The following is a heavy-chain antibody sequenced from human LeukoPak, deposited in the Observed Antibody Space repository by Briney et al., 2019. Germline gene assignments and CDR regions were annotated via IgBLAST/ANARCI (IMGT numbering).Heavy chain of an antibody. Sequence: GASVKVSCKASGYTFTCYYMHWVRQAPGQGFEWMGWIDPNSGDTNYAQKFQGRVTMTRDTSISTAHMELSRLRSDDTAVYYCVRANPLYCSSTTCLFDYWGQGTLVTVSS. J-gene: IGHJ4*02. CDR1: GYTFTCYY. CDR3: VRANPLYCSSTTCLFDY. CDR2: IDPNSGDT. D-gene: IGHD2-2*01. V-gene: IGHV1-2*02.